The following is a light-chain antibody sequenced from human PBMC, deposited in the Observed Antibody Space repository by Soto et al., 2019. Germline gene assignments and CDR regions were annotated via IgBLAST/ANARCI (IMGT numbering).Light chain of an antibody. Sequence: DIQMTQSPATLSASVGDRATLTCRASQSLSSRLAWYQQKPGQAPKVLIYDASSLESGVPSRFSGSGSGTDFILTSISLQPYDVATYYCQYYSGVWTFGQGTKVEIK. CDR2: DAS. CDR3: QYYSGVWT. CDR1: QSLSSR. V-gene: IGKV1-5*01. J-gene: IGKJ1*01.